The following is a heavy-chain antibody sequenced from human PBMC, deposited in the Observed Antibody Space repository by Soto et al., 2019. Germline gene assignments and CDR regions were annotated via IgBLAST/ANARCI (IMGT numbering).Heavy chain of an antibody. CDR3: SKGRLSFDF. CDR2: VSANADGT. J-gene: IGHJ4*02. CDR1: GFMFRNYA. V-gene: IGHV3-23*01. Sequence: PGGSLRLSCATSGFMFRNYAMNWVRQAPGKGLEWVSFVSANADGTFYADSVKGRSSISRDNSRNTLYLQMNNLRVEETAIYYCSKGRLSFDFWGPGTLVTVSS.